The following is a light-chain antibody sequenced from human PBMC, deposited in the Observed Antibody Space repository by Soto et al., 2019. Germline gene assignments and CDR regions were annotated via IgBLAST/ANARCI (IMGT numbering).Light chain of an antibody. Sequence: QSALTQPASVSGSPGQSITISCTGTSSDVGAYNYVSWYQQHPGKAPKLMIYEVSSRPSAVSTLFSGSKSANTASLTISGFQAGYEADYYCSSYTSSSTWLFGGGTKLTVL. CDR2: EVS. J-gene: IGLJ3*02. CDR1: SSDVGAYNY. V-gene: IGLV2-14*03. CDR3: SSYTSSSTWL.